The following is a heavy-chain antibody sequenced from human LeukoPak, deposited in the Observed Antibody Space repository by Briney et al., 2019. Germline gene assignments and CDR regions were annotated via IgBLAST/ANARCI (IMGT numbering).Heavy chain of an antibody. V-gene: IGHV3-23*01. CDR2: ISGSGGST. D-gene: IGHD5-18*01. Sequence: GGSLRLSCAASGFTFSSYAMSWVRQAPEKGLEWISAISGSGGSTYYADSVKGRFTISRDNSKNTLYLQMNSLRAEDTAVYYCAKSMGIQLWLGDYWGQGTLVTVSS. CDR3: AKSMGIQLWLGDY. CDR1: GFTFSSYA. J-gene: IGHJ4*02.